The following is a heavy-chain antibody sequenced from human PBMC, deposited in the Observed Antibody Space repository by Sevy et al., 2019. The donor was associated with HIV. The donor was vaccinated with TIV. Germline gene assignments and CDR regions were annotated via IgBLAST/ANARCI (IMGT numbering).Heavy chain of an antibody. D-gene: IGHD1-7*01. V-gene: IGHV1-8*01. CDR1: GYTFTSYD. Sequence: ASVKVSCKASGYTFTSYDINWVRQATGQGLEWMGWMNPNSGNTGYAQKFQGRVTMTRNTSISTAYMELSSLRSEDTAVYYCARGWGTGTTWLRYYYYGMDVWGQGTTVTVSS. CDR2: MNPNSGNT. J-gene: IGHJ6*02. CDR3: ARGWGTGTTWLRYYYYGMDV.